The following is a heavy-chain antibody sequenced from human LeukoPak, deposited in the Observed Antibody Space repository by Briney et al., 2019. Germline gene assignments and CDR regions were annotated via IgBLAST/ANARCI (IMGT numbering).Heavy chain of an antibody. CDR1: GFTFSSYG. J-gene: IGHJ3*02. V-gene: IGHV3-30*03. Sequence: GRSLRLSCAASGFTFSSYGMHWVRQAPGKGLEWVAVISYDGSNKYYADSVKGRFTISRDNSKNTLYLQMGSLRAEDMAVYYCAGDPRRYIVAGSYAFDIWGQGTMVTVSS. D-gene: IGHD5-12*01. CDR2: ISYDGSNK. CDR3: AGDPRRYIVAGSYAFDI.